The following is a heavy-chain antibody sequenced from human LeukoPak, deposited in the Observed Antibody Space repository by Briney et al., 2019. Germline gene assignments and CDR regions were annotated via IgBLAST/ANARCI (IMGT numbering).Heavy chain of an antibody. J-gene: IGHJ3*02. D-gene: IGHD6-13*01. CDR1: GGSISSGDNY. CDR3: ARGGYSTSWAAFDI. V-gene: IGHV4-30-4*01. Sequence: SETLSLTSTVSGGSISSGDNYWGWIRQPPGKGLEWIGYIYYSGRTYYNPSLKSRVTISVDTSKNQFSLKLRSVTASDTAVYSWARGGYSTSWAAFDIWGQGTMVTVSP. CDR2: IYYSGRT.